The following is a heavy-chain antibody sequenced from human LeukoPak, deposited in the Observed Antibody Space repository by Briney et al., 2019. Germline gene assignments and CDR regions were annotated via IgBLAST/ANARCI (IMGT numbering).Heavy chain of an antibody. V-gene: IGHV4-38-2*01. J-gene: IGHJ5*02. D-gene: IGHD2-21*02. Sequence: SETLSLTCAVSGYSISSGYYWGWIRQPPGKALEWIGSIYPSGSTYYNPSLKSRVTISVDTSKNQFSLKLSSVTAADTAVYYCARSYCGGDCYSPWSQGTLVTVSS. CDR3: ARSYCGGDCYSP. CDR1: GYSISSGYY. CDR2: IYPSGST.